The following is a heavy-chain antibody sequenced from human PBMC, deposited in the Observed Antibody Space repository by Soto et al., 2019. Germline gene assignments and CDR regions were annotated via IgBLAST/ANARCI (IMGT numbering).Heavy chain of an antibody. CDR1: GHTSSNNG. V-gene: IGHV1-18*01. Sequence: QVRLVQSGAEVGQPGASVKVSCKASGHTSSNNGISWVRQAPGQGLEWMGFINANTGTTNYARKLRGRLTLTTNTVTSTVDMELTRVSSNDKAVYYCGRDEDLGDQRFLDYWGQGTLVTVSS. D-gene: IGHD3-16*01. J-gene: IGHJ4*02. CDR2: INANTGTT. CDR3: GRDEDLGDQRFLDY.